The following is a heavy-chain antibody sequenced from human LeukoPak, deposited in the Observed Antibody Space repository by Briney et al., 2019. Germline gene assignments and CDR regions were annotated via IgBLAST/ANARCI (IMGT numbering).Heavy chain of an antibody. J-gene: IGHJ3*02. V-gene: IGHV3-7*01. CDR1: GFTFNNYW. CDR3: ARGPGDYDASDI. CDR2: IKENGNEQ. D-gene: IGHD4-11*01. Sequence: GGSLRLSCEASGFTFNNYWMSWVRQAPGEGPEWVAHIKENGNEQYYADSVKGRFTISRDNVKQSLCLQMNSLRVEDTAVYYCARGPGDYDASDIWGQGTMVTVSS.